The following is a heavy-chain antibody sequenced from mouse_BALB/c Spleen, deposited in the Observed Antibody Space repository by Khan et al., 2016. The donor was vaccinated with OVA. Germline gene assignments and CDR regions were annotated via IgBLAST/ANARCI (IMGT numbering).Heavy chain of an antibody. J-gene: IGHJ1*01. CDR2: INTYTGQP. CDR1: GYTFKNYG. CDR3: ARSNSYWYFDV. D-gene: IGHD4-1*02. Sequence: QIQLVQSGPELKKPGETVKISCKASGYTFKNYGMNWVKQAPGKGLKWMGWINTYTGQPTYADDFKGRFAFSLETSASTAYLQINNLKNEDTATYFCARSNSYWYFDVWCAGTTVTVSS. V-gene: IGHV9-3-1*01.